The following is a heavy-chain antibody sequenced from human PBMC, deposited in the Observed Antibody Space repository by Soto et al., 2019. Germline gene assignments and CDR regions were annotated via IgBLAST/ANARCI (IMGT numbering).Heavy chain of an antibody. V-gene: IGHV3-30*18. CDR2: ILLDGSNE. CDR1: GFNFSSYN. J-gene: IGHJ6*02. Sequence: PGGSLRLSGAASGFNFSSYNMHWVRQAPGKGLEWVALILLDGSNEYYADSVKGRFTISRDNSKNTLYLQMKSLRAEDTDVYFCAKSRDGYSVYFYYGMDVWGQGTTVTVSS. CDR3: AKSRDGYSVYFYYGMDV. D-gene: IGHD4-4*01.